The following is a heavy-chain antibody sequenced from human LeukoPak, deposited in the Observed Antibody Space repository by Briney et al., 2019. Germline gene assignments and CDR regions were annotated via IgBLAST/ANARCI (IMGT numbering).Heavy chain of an antibody. V-gene: IGHV3-74*01. D-gene: IGHD3-22*01. CDR1: GFTFSSYW. J-gene: IGHJ4*02. CDR3: VRSRHYYESSVYYRSFYFDY. Sequence: GGSLRLSCAASGFTFSSYWMPWVRQVPGEGPVWVSRIHTDGTSTTYADSVKGRFTISRDNAENTLYLQMNSLRAEDTAVYYCVRSRHYYESSVYYRSFYFDYWGQGTLVTVSS. CDR2: IHTDGTST.